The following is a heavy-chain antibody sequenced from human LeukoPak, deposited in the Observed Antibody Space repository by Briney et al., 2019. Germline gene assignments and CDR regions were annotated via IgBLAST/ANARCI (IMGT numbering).Heavy chain of an antibody. Sequence: SETLSLTCTVSGGSISSYYWSWIRQPPGKGLEWIGYIHYSGSTNYNPSLKSRVTISVDTSKNQFSLKLSSVTAADTAVYYCARDHSSSWYRWFDPWGQGTLVTVSS. CDR1: GGSISSYY. CDR2: IHYSGST. V-gene: IGHV4-59*01. D-gene: IGHD6-13*01. CDR3: ARDHSSSWYRWFDP. J-gene: IGHJ5*02.